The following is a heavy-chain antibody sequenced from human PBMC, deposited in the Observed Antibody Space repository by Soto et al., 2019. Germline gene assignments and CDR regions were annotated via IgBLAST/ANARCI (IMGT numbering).Heavy chain of an antibody. Sequence: EVQLVETGGGLIQPGGCLRLSCAASGFSVRTNYMSWVRQAPGKGLEWVSVFESGGSIYYADSVKGRFIISRDYAKNTVYLQMNSLRAEDTAVYYCARAGVTPDFFDYWGQGTLVTVSS. CDR2: FESGGSI. CDR1: GFSVRTNY. CDR3: ARAGVTPDFFDY. V-gene: IGHV3-53*02. D-gene: IGHD2-21*02. J-gene: IGHJ4*02.